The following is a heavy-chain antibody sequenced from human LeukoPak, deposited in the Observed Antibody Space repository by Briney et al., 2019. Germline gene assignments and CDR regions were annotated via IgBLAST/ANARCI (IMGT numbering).Heavy chain of an antibody. Sequence: SSETLPLTCTVSGGSISSYYWSWIRQPPGKGLEWIGYIYYSGSTNYNPSLKSRVTISVDTSKNQFSLKLSSVTAADTAVYHCARAYGYCSSTSCLYYYYGMDVWGQGTTVTVSS. D-gene: IGHD2-2*03. CDR1: GGSISSYY. J-gene: IGHJ6*02. CDR3: ARAYGYCSSTSCLYYYYGMDV. CDR2: IYYSGST. V-gene: IGHV4-59*01.